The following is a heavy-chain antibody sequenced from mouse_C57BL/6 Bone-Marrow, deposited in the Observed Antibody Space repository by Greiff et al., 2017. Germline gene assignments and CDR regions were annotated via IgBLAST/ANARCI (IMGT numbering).Heavy chain of an antibody. CDR1: GYTFTSYD. J-gene: IGHJ1*03. CDR3: ARVEFDGSSGDWYVDV. D-gene: IGHD1-1*01. V-gene: IGHV1-85*01. CDR2: IYPRDGST. Sequence: VQLQQSGPELVKPGASVKLSCKASGYTFTSYDINWVKQRPGQGLAWIGWIYPRDGSTKYNEKFKGKATFTVDTSSSTAYMELHSLTSEDSAVYFCARVEFDGSSGDWYVDVWGTGTTVTVSS.